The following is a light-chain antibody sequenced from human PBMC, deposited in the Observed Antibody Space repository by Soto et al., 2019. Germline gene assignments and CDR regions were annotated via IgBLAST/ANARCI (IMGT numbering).Light chain of an antibody. V-gene: IGKV3-15*01. CDR3: QHYNSWPPWT. J-gene: IGKJ1*01. Sequence: EIVMTQSPATLSVSLGERATLSCRASQSVSSNLAWYQQKPGQAPRLLIYRTSTRATGIPARFSGSGSGTKFTLTISSLQSEDFAVYYCQHYNSWPPWTFGQGTKVEIK. CDR1: QSVSSN. CDR2: RTS.